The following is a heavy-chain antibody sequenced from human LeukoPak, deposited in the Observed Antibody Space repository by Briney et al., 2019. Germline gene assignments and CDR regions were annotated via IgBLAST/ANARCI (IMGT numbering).Heavy chain of an antibody. D-gene: IGHD3-9*01. CDR3: AKIYDILTGYWL. J-gene: IGHJ4*02. Sequence: GGSLRLSCAASGFTFDDYAMHWVRQAPGKGLEWVSGISGSGAGTEYADSVKGRFTISRDNSKNTLYLQMNSLRAEDTAVYYCAKIYDILTGYWLWGQGTLVTVSS. CDR2: ISGSGAGT. CDR1: GFTFDDYA. V-gene: IGHV3-23*01.